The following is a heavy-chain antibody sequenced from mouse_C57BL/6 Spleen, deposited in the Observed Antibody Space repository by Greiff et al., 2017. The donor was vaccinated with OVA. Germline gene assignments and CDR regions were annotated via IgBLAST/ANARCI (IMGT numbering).Heavy chain of an antibody. D-gene: IGHD4-1*01. CDR3: TRANWDGCDY. CDR2: ISSGGDYI. CDR1: GFTFSSYA. Sequence: EVKLMESGEGLVKPGGSLKLSCAASGFTFSSYAMSWVRQTPEKRLEWVAYISSGGDYIYYADTVKGRFTISRDNARNTLYLQRSRLKSEDTDKYYCTRANWDGCDYWGQGTTLTVSS. J-gene: IGHJ2*01. V-gene: IGHV5-9-1*02.